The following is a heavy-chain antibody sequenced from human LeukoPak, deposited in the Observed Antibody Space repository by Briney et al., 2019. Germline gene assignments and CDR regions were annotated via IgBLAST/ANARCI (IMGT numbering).Heavy chain of an antibody. D-gene: IGHD2-2*01. CDR2: ISGDGGST. CDR1: GFXFDDYA. V-gene: IGHV3-43*02. Sequence: GGSLRLSCAASGFXFDDYAIHWVRQPPGKSLEWVSLISGDGGSTYYADSVKGRCTVSRDNSKNSLYLQMNSLRTEDTALYYCAKDISRNFVVVPAADYWGQGTLVTVSS. CDR3: AKDISRNFVVVPAADY. J-gene: IGHJ4*02.